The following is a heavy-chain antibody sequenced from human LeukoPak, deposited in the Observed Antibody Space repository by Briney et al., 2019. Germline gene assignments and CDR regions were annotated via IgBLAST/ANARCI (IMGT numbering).Heavy chain of an antibody. Sequence: GGSLRLSCAASGFTFSSYGMHWVRQAPGKGLEWVAFIRYDGSNKYYADSVKGRFTISRDNSKNTLYLQMNGLRAEDTAVYYCAKEIRYCTNGVCPIDYWGQGTLVTVSS. CDR2: IRYDGSNK. CDR1: GFTFSSYG. J-gene: IGHJ4*02. V-gene: IGHV3-30*02. D-gene: IGHD2-8*01. CDR3: AKEIRYCTNGVCPIDY.